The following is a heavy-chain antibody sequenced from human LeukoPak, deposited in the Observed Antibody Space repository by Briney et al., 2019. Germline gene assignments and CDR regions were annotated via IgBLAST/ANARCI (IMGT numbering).Heavy chain of an antibody. D-gene: IGHD2-2*01. V-gene: IGHV5-51*01. CDR3: ARGAYCSSTSCAFDY. J-gene: IGHJ4*02. CDR1: GYSFTSYW. CDR2: IYPGDSDT. Sequence: GESLKISCKGSGYSFTSYWIGWVRQMPGKGLEWMGIIYPGDSDTRYSPSFQGQVTISADKSISTAYLQWSSLKATDTAMYYCARGAYCSSTSCAFDYWGQGTLVTVSS.